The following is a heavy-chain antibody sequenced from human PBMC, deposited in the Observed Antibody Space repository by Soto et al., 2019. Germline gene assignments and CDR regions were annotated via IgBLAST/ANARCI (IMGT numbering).Heavy chain of an antibody. V-gene: IGHV1-69*01. J-gene: IGHJ4*02. CDR2: IIPVFGTP. CDR1: GYIFKNYA. CDR3: ARHMYDYVWGSYRH. Sequence: QVQLVQSGAEVKETGSSVKVSCKSSGYIFKNYAVTWLRQAPGQGLEWMGGIIPVFGTPDYSQKFRGRVTITADESTSTVYMELRSLTSEATSVYYCARHMYDYVWGSYRHWGQGPLGTVS. D-gene: IGHD3-16*02.